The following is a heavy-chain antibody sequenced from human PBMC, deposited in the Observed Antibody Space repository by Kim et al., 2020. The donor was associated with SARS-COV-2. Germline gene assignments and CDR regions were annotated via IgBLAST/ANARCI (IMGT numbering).Heavy chain of an antibody. CDR1: GGSISSYY. CDR3: ARARMTTVTGGYFFDY. V-gene: IGHV4-59*13. CDR2: IYYSGST. D-gene: IGHD4-17*01. J-gene: IGHJ4*02. Sequence: SETLSLTCTVSGGSISSYYWSWIRQPPGKGLEWIGYIYYSGSTNYNPSLKSRVTISVDTSKNQFSLKLSSVTAADTAVYYCARARMTTVTGGYFFDYWGQGTLVTVSS.